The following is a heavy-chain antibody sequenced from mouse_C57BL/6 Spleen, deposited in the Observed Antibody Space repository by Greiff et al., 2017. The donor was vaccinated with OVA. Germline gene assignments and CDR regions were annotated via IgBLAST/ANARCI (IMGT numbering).Heavy chain of an antibody. CDR1: GFTFSSYA. D-gene: IGHD2-5*01. CDR3: AREGSNYRGDFDY. Sequence: DVKLVESGGGLVKPGGSLKLSCAASGFTFSSYAMSWVRQTPEKRLEWVATISDGGSYTYYPDNVKGRFTISRDTAKNNLYLQMSHLKSEDTARYYCAREGSNYRGDFDYWGQGTTLTVSS. J-gene: IGHJ2*01. CDR2: ISDGGSYT. V-gene: IGHV5-4*03.